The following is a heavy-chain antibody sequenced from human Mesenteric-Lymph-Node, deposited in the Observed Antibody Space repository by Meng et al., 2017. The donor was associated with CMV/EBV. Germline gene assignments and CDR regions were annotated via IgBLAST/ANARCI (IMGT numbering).Heavy chain of an antibody. CDR3: ARAVGRYSSRPFDY. V-gene: IGHV3-21*06. Sequence: ASVFSFSNYAINWVRQTPAKGLEWVSSISSGSTDCTDSVEGRFTISRDNIKNSLYLQMNSLIAEDTAVYYCARAVGRYSSRPFDYWGQGTLVTVSS. CDR1: VFSFSNYA. CDR2: ISSGSTD. D-gene: IGHD6-13*01. J-gene: IGHJ4*02.